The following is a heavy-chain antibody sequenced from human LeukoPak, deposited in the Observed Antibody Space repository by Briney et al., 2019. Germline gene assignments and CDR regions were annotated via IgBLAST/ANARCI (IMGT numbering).Heavy chain of an antibody. D-gene: IGHD3-3*01. J-gene: IGHJ4*02. CDR1: RGSIIGYY. Sequence: SETLSLTCTVSRGSIIGYYWTWIRQRPGKGLQWIGYMYYSGTTKYNPSLKSRVTTSMDTSKNQFSLKVNSVTAADTAVYYCARVGFWSGSYTGYFDYWGQGALVTVSS. CDR3: ARVGFWSGSYTGYFDY. V-gene: IGHV4-59*12. CDR2: MYYSGTT.